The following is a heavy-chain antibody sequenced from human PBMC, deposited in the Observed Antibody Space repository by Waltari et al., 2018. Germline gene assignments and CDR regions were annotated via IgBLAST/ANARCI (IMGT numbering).Heavy chain of an antibody. CDR2: LYWNDDK. J-gene: IGHJ4*02. D-gene: IGHD3-10*01. Sequence: QITLKESGPTLVKPTQTLTLTCTFSGFSLSTSGVGVGWIRQPPGKALEWLALLYWNDDKRYSPSRKSRLTITKDTSKNQVVLTMTNMDPVDTATYYCAHSKVLLDYGSGSYSRRVFDYWGQGTLVTVSS. CDR3: AHSKVLLDYGSGSYSRRVFDY. V-gene: IGHV2-5*01. CDR1: GFSLSTSGVG.